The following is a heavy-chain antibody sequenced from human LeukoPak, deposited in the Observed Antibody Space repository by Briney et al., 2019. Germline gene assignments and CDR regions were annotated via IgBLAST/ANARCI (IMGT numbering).Heavy chain of an antibody. CDR2: TRNKANSYST. V-gene: IGHV3-72*01. CDR1: GFTLSDHY. J-gene: IGHJ4*02. CDR3: ARVLTVSNYYHFDS. Sequence: PGGSLSLSCVASGFTLSDHYMDWVRQALGEGLEWVGRTRNKANSYSTEYAASVRGRFTISRDASKNSMYLQMNSLKTEDTAVYYCARVLTVSNYYHFDSWGQGTLVTVSS. D-gene: IGHD3-22*01.